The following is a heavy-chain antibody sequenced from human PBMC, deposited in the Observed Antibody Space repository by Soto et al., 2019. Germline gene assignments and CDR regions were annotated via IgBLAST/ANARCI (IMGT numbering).Heavy chain of an antibody. CDR2: VSHDGRNT. CDR1: GFTFSDYA. J-gene: IGHJ4*02. V-gene: IGHV3-30*18. Sequence: VQLVESGGGVVQPGRSLRLSCAPSGFTFSDYAMHWVRQAPGKGLEWVAVVSHDGRNTHYADSVKGRFTISRDSSKNTVSLEMTSLRAGDTAVYYCAKGGRQWLVTSDFNYWGQGALVTVSS. CDR3: AKGGRQWLVTSDFNY. D-gene: IGHD6-19*01.